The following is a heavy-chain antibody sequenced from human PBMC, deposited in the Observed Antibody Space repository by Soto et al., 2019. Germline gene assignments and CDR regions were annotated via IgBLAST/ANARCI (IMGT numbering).Heavy chain of an antibody. D-gene: IGHD3-3*02. CDR2: IMPVFATP. CDR3: ARDKDRQQLGGNYYYILDV. V-gene: IGHV1-69*01. J-gene: IGHJ6*02. CDR1: GGTFSTSG. Sequence: QVQLVQSGAEVKKPGSSVKVSCKASGGTFSTSGISWMRQAPGQGLEWVGGIMPVFATPDYAQKFQGRVTISADESTTTAYLELTSLRTDDTAVYYCARDKDRQQLGGNYYYILDVWGQGTAIIVSS.